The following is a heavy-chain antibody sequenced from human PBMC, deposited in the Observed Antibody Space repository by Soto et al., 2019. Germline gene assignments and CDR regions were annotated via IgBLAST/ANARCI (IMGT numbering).Heavy chain of an antibody. CDR2: ISAYNGNT. V-gene: IGHV1-18*04. CDR1: GYTFTSYG. D-gene: IGHD3-10*01. J-gene: IGHJ6*02. CDR3: ARGRYYGSGSYPNPSGMDV. Sequence: ASVKVSCKASGYTFTSYGISWVRQAPGQGLEWMGWISAYNGNTNYAQKLQGRVTMTTDTSTSTAYMELRSLRSDDTAVYYCARGRYYGSGSYPNPSGMDVLGQGTTVTVSS.